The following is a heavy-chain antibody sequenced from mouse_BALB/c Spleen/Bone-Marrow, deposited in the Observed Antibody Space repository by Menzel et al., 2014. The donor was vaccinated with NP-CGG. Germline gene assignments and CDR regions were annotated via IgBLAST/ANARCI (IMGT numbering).Heavy chain of an antibody. CDR1: GYTFTSYW. D-gene: IGHD1-1*01. J-gene: IGHJ4*01. CDR2: INPSTGYT. CDR3: ARSYGNRYAMDY. Sequence: VQLQESGAELAKPGASVKMSCKASGYTFTSYWMHWVKQRPGQGLEWIGYINPSTGYTEYNQKFKDKATLTADKSSSTAYMQLSSLTSEDSAVYYCARSYGNRYAMDYWGQGTSVTVSS. V-gene: IGHV1-7*01.